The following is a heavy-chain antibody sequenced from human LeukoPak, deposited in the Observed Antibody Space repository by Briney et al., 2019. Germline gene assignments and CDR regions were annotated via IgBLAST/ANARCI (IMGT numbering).Heavy chain of an antibody. CDR3: AKEGDYYNSIVPNY. D-gene: IGHD3-22*01. J-gene: IGHJ4*02. CDR1: GFTFSTYS. Sequence: PGGSLRLSCAASGFTFSTYSMNWVRQAPGKGLEWVSYISGSSSTIYYADSVKGRFTISRDNAKNSLYLQMNSLRAEDTAVYYCAKEGDYYNSIVPNYWGQGTLVTVSS. V-gene: IGHV3-48*01. CDR2: ISGSSSTI.